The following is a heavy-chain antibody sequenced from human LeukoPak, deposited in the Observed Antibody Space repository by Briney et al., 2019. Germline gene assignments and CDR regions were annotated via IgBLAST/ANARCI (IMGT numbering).Heavy chain of an antibody. Sequence: GGSLRLSCAASGFTFSSYSMSWVRQAPGKGLGWVSGISGSGDRTYYADAVKGRFTISRDNSKKTVYLQMDSLRAEDTAVYYCANSRGHGSGNLWGQGTLVTVSS. CDR2: ISGSGDRT. CDR3: ANSRGHGSGNL. CDR1: GFTFSSYS. J-gene: IGHJ5*02. D-gene: IGHD3-10*01. V-gene: IGHV3-23*01.